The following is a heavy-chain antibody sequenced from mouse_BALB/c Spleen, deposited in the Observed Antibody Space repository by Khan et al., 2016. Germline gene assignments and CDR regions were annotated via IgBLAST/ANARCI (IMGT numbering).Heavy chain of an antibody. CDR1: EYTFTNYG. CDR2: INTNTGEP. J-gene: IGHJ4*01. D-gene: IGHD2-13*01. V-gene: IGHV9-3*02. Sequence: QIQLVQSGPELKKPGETVKISCKASEYTFTNYGMNWVKQAPGKGLKWMGGINTNTGEPTYAEEFKGRFAFYLEASASTAYLQINHLKNEASATYCVARSGDYPYYAMDYWGQGTSVTVSS. CDR3: ARSGDYPYYAMDY.